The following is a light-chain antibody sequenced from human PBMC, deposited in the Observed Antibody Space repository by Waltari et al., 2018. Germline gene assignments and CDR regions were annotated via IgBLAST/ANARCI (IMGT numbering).Light chain of an antibody. CDR3: SSYTSSSTPYV. CDR1: SSDVGGYNY. CDR2: EVI. V-gene: IGLV2-14*01. J-gene: IGLJ1*01. Sequence: QSALTQPASVSGSPGQSITISCTGTSSDVGGYNYVSWYQQHPGKAPKLMIYEVIKRPSGVSNRFSGSKAGNTASLTISGLKAEDEADYYCSSYTSSSTPYVFGTGTKVTVL.